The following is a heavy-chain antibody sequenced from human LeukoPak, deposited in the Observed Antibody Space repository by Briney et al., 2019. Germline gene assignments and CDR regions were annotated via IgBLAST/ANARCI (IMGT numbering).Heavy chain of an antibody. CDR1: GYTFTSYY. CDR3: ARDSICPRHCSGGSCYSSDP. Sequence: ASVKVSCKASGYTFTSYYMHWVRQAPGQGLEWMGIINPSGGSTSYAQKFQGRVTMTRDTSTSTVYMELSSLRSEDTAVYYCARDSICPRHCSGGSCYSSDPWGQGTLVTVSS. V-gene: IGHV1-46*01. J-gene: IGHJ5*02. D-gene: IGHD2-15*01. CDR2: INPSGGST.